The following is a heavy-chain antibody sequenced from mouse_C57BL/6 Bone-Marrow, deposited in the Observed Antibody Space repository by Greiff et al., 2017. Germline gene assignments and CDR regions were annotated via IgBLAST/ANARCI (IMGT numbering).Heavy chain of an antibody. J-gene: IGHJ2*01. CDR3: ARWDYYGSSYNY. D-gene: IGHD1-1*01. Sequence: QVQLQQPGAELVRPGSSVKLSCKASGYTFTSYWMHWVKQRPIQGLEWIGNIDPSDSATHYNQKFKDKATLTVDKSSSTAYMQLSSLTSEDSAVYYCARWDYYGSSYNYWGQGTTLTVSS. CDR1: GYTFTSYW. V-gene: IGHV1-52*01. CDR2: IDPSDSAT.